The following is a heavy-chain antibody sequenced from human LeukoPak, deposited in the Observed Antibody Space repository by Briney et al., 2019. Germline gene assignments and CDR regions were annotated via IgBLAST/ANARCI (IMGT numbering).Heavy chain of an antibody. CDR2: IKQDGSEK. CDR3: AREVVSSGWYRGTYFDY. J-gene: IGHJ4*02. CDR1: GFTFSSYW. D-gene: IGHD6-19*01. V-gene: IGHV3-7*01. Sequence: GGSLRLSCAASGFTFSSYWMSWVRQAPGKGLEWVANIKQDGSEKYYVDSAKGRFTISRDNAKNSLYLQMNSLRAEDTAVYYCAREVVSSGWYRGTYFDYWGQGTLVTVSS.